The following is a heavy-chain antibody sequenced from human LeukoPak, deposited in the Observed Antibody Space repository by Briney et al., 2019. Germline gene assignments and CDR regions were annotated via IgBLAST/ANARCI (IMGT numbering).Heavy chain of an antibody. CDR3: ARGILPPSDFDY. V-gene: IGHV4-34*01. J-gene: IGHJ4*02. CDR2: INHSGST. D-gene: IGHD2-21*02. Sequence: SETLSLTCAVYGGSFSGYYWSWIRQPPGEGLEWIGEINHSGSTNYNPSLKSRVTISVDTSKNQFSLKLSSVTATDTAVYYCARGILPPSDFDYWGQGTLVTVSS. CDR1: GGSFSGYY.